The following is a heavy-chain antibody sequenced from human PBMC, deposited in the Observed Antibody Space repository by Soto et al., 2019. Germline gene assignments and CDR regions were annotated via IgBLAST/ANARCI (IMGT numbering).Heavy chain of an antibody. CDR3: ARDLPPVDY. V-gene: IGHV1-18*01. Sequence: QIQLVQSGAEVEKPGASVKVSCKASGYTFSSYHITWVRQAPGQGLEWMGWISAYNGNTNYAQNLQGRVTMTTDPSTSTAYMELRSLTSDDTAVYYCARDLPPVDYWGQGTLVTVSS. CDR1: GYTFSSYH. CDR2: ISAYNGNT. J-gene: IGHJ4*02.